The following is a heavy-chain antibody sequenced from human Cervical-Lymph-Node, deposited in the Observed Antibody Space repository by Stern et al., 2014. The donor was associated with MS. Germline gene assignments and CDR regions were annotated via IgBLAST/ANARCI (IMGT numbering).Heavy chain of an antibody. D-gene: IGHD3-10*01. CDR3: ARDAGGYFYAMDV. CDR2: ISGHNGNT. Sequence: VQLVESGPEVKKPGASVKVSCTASGYTFSRYGIGWGRQAPGQGLEWMGWISGHNGNTNYAEKGQDRGTVTTDTSTNTAYMEVRSLTSDDTAVYFCARDAGGYFYAMDVWGQGTTVIVS. CDR1: GYTFSRYG. V-gene: IGHV1-18*01. J-gene: IGHJ6*02.